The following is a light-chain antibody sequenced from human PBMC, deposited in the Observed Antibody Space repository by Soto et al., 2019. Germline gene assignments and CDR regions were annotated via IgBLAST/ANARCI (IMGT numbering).Light chain of an antibody. Sequence: DIVMTQSPDSLAVSLGERATINCKSSQSVLYRSNNKNYLAWYQQKPGQPPKLLIYWASTRESGVPDRFSGSGSGTDFTLTISSLQAEDVAVYYCQQYYSPSGTFGQGTKVEIK. CDR2: WAS. CDR1: QSVLYRSNNKNY. V-gene: IGKV4-1*01. CDR3: QQYYSPSGT. J-gene: IGKJ1*01.